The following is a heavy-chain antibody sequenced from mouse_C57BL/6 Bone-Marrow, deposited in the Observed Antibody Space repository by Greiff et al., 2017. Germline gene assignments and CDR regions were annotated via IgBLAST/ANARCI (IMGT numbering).Heavy chain of an antibody. Sequence: EVQLVESGGGLVQPGGSLKLSCAASGFTFSDYGMAWVRQAPRTGPEWVAFISNLAYSIYYADTVTGRFTLSRENAKNTLYLEMSSLRSEDTAMYYCARRDGISWYFDVWGTGTTVTVSS. J-gene: IGHJ1*03. CDR2: ISNLAYSI. V-gene: IGHV5-15*01. CDR3: ARRDGISWYFDV. D-gene: IGHD1-1*01. CDR1: GFTFSDYG.